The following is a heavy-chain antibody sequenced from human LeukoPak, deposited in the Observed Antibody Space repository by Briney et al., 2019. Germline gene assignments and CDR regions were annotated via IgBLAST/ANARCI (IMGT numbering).Heavy chain of an antibody. CDR2: IQTGEKDT. Sequence: PGGSLRLSCAASGFAFSRYLMHWVCHAPGKGLVWVSRIQTGEKDTTYADSVKGRFTISRDNAKNTLYLQMDSLRVDEDTAVYYCARAAGNTYAMDVWGKGTTVTVSS. J-gene: IGHJ6*03. D-gene: IGHD2/OR15-2a*01. V-gene: IGHV3-74*03. CDR3: ARAAGNTYAMDV. CDR1: GFAFSRYL.